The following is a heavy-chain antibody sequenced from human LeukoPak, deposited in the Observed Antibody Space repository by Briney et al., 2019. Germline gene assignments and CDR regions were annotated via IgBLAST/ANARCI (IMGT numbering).Heavy chain of an antibody. Sequence: ASVKVSCKASGYTFTTYNINWVRQAPGQGLEWMGWISGYNGNTNYAQKLQGRVTMTTDTSTSTAYMELRSLKSDDTAVYYCARDMVRKYNWFDPWGQGTLVTVSS. CDR1: GYTFTTYN. CDR2: ISGYNGNT. CDR3: ARDMVRKYNWFDP. D-gene: IGHD3-10*01. V-gene: IGHV1-18*01. J-gene: IGHJ5*02.